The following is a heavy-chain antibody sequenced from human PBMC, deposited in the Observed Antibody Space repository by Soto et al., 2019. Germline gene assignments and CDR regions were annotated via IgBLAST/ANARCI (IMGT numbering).Heavy chain of an antibody. J-gene: IGHJ6*02. CDR1: GDSVSSNSAA. Sequence: SQTLSLTCAISGDSVSSNSAAWNWIRQSPSRGLEWLGRTYYRSKWYNDYAVSVKSRITINPDTSKNQFSLQLNSVTPEDTAVYYCARETGDLAASITTELNYYYHGMDLWGQGTTVTVSS. D-gene: IGHD7-27*01. V-gene: IGHV6-1*01. CDR2: TYYRSKWYN. CDR3: ARETGDLAASITTELNYYYHGMDL.